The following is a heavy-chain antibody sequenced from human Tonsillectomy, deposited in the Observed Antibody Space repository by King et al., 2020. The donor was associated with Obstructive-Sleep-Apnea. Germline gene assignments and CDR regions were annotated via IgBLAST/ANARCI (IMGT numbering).Heavy chain of an antibody. CDR3: AREAGYGMGV. J-gene: IGHJ6*02. CDR1: GFTCSSFD. Sequence: VRLGESGGGVVQRGRSLRLSCAASGFTCSSFDMRWVRQAPGKGLEWVAVIWFDGSNKYYADSVKGRFTISGDNSKNTLYLQMNSLRAEDTAVYYCAREAGYGMGVWGQGTTVTVSS. CDR2: IWFDGSNK. V-gene: IGHV3-33*01. D-gene: IGHD3-10*01.